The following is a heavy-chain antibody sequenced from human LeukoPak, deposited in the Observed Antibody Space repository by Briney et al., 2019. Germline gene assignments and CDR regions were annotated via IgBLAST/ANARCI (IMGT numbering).Heavy chain of an antibody. CDR2: IYHSGST. J-gene: IGHJ4*02. CDR3: ARAAPTRTLIGSGADY. D-gene: IGHD3-22*01. V-gene: IGHV4-38-2*02. Sequence: SETLSLTCTVSGYSISSGYYWGWIRQPPGKGLEWIGSIYHSGSTYYNPSLKSRVTISVDTSKNQFSLKLSSVTAADTAVYYCARAAPTRTLIGSGADYWGQGTLVTVSS. CDR1: GYSISSGYY.